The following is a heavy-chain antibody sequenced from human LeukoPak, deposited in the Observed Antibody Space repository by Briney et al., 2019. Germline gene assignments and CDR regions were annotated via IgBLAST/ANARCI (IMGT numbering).Heavy chain of an antibody. V-gene: IGHV4-59*01. CDR1: GGSISSYY. J-gene: IGHJ5*02. D-gene: IGHD2-15*01. CDR2: IYYSGST. CDR3: ARDVPAGYCSGGSCYSFHRFDP. Sequence: SETLSLTCTVSGGSISSYYWSWIRQPPGKGLEWIGYIYYSGSTNYNPSLKSRVTISVDTSKNQFSLKLSSVTAADTAVYYCARDVPAGYCSGGSCYSFHRFDPWGQGTLVTVSS.